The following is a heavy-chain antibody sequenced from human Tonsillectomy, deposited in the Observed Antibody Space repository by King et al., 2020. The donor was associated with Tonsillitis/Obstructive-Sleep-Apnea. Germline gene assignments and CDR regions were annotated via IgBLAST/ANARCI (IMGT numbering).Heavy chain of an antibody. CDR1: GFTFDDFA. Sequence: VQLVESGGGLVQPGRSLRLSCAASGFTFDDFAMHWVRQAPGKGLEWVSGISWNSGSIDYADSVKGRFTTSRDNAKNSLYLQMNSLRAEDTALYYCAKDISATSYYMDVWGKGTTVIDSS. CDR2: ISWNSGSI. J-gene: IGHJ6*03. V-gene: IGHV3-9*01. D-gene: IGHD5-12*01. CDR3: AKDISATSYYMDV.